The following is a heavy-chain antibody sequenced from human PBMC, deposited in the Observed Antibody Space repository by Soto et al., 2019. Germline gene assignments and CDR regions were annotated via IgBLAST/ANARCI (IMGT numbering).Heavy chain of an antibody. V-gene: IGHV3-30*18. CDR3: AKAHYDFWSGPYYYYGMDV. J-gene: IGHJ6*02. Sequence: LRLSCAASGFGFRDYGMHWGLQAPGKGLEWVAVISYDGSNKYYADSVKGRFTISRDNSKNMLYLQMNSLRAEDTAVYYCAKAHYDFWSGPYYYYGMDVWGQGTTVTVSS. D-gene: IGHD3-3*01. CDR1: GFGFRDYG. CDR2: ISYDGSNK.